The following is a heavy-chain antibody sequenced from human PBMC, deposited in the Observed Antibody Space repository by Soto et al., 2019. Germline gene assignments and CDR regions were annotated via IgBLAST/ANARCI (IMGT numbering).Heavy chain of an antibody. CDR3: TTDPYRRYCSGGSCYSDYYYYYGMDV. CDR2: IKSKTDGGTT. V-gene: IGHV3-15*07. D-gene: IGHD2-15*01. CDR1: GFTFSNAW. Sequence: GGSLRLSCAASGFTFSNAWMNWVRQAPGKGLEWVGRIKSKTDGGTTDYAAPVKGRFTISRDDSKNTLYLQMNSLKTEDTAVYYCTTDPYRRYCSGGSCYSDYYYYYGMDVWGQGTTVTVSS. J-gene: IGHJ6*02.